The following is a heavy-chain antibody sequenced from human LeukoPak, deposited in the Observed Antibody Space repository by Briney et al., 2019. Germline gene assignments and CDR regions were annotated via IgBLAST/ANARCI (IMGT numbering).Heavy chain of an antibody. Sequence: SETLSLTCTVSGGSISSSSYYWGWIRQPPGKGLEWIGSIYYSGSTYYNPSLKSRVTISVDTSKNQFSLKLSSVTAADTAVYYCARYYDSSGHSPSGVDYWGQGTLVTVSS. CDR2: IYYSGST. CDR1: GGSISSSSYY. CDR3: ARYYDSSGHSPSGVDY. J-gene: IGHJ4*02. V-gene: IGHV4-39*01. D-gene: IGHD3-22*01.